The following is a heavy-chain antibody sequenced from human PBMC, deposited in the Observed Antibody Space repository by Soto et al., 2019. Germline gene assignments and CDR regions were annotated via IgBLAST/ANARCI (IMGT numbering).Heavy chain of an antibody. D-gene: IGHD3-3*01. CDR2: ISYDGSNK. J-gene: IGHJ6*02. Sequence: PGGSLRLSCAASGFTFSNYGMHWVRQAPGKGLEWVAVISYDGSNKYYADSVKGRFTISRDNSKNTLYMQMNSLRAEDTAVYYCGNTCGYDFWSGHYNPFGMDFWGQGTRVTVSS. CDR1: GFTFSNYG. V-gene: IGHV3-30*18. CDR3: GNTCGYDFWSGHYNPFGMDF.